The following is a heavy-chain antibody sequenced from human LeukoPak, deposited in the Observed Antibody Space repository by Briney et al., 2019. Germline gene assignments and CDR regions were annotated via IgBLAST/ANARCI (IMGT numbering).Heavy chain of an antibody. D-gene: IGHD1-26*01. Sequence: PGGSLTLSCAVSGFTFSSYAMHRLRQAPGKGLEWLAFISFDESNKYYADSVKGRFTISRDNSKNKLYLQMNSLKAEDTAVYYCARDQKHVGATGNKALDYWGKGTLVTVSS. CDR1: GFTFSSYA. J-gene: IGHJ4*02. CDR2: ISFDESNK. V-gene: IGHV3-30*04. CDR3: ARDQKHVGATGNKALDY.